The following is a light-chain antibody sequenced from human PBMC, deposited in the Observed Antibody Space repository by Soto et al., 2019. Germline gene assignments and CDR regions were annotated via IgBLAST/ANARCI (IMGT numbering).Light chain of an antibody. J-gene: IGLJ1*01. CDR2: QSN. CDR1: TSNIGNNY. V-gene: IGLV1-51*02. CDR3: GSWDHSVSGFV. Sequence: QTVVTQPPSVSAAPGQKVTISCSGSTSNIGNNYVSWFQQLPGTAPKLIIYQSNRRPSGIPDRFSGSKSGTSATLGITGLQTGDEADYYCGSWDHSVSGFVFGTGTKLTVL.